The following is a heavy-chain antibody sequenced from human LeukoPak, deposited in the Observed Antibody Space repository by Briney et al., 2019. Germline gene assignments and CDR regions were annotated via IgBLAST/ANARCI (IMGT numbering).Heavy chain of an antibody. J-gene: IGHJ5*02. V-gene: IGHV3-43D*03. D-gene: IGHD3-3*01. CDR3: ARDQGFLEWSLGFDP. CDR2: ISWDGGST. Sequence: GGSLRLSCAASGFTFDDYAMHWVRQAPGKGLEWVSLISWDGGSTYYADSVKGRFTISRDNAKNSLYLQMNSLRAEDTAVYYCARDQGFLEWSLGFDPWGQGTLVTVSS. CDR1: GFTFDDYA.